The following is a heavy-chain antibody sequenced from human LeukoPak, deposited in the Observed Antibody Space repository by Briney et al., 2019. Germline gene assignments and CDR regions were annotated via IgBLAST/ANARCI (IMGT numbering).Heavy chain of an antibody. CDR1: GFTFSNYW. V-gene: IGHV3-7*05. CDR2: IRQDGREK. CDR3: AKYQALCFDS. Sequence: GGSLRLSCAASGFTFSNYWMSWVRQAPGKGLEWVANIRQDGREKYYVDSVKGRFTISRDNAKSSLYLHMNSLTAEDTAVYDCAKYQALCFDSWGQGTLVTVSS. D-gene: IGHD2-2*01. J-gene: IGHJ4*02.